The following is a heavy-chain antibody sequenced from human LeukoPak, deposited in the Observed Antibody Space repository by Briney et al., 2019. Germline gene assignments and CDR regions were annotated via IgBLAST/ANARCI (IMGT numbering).Heavy chain of an antibody. J-gene: IGHJ5*02. V-gene: IGHV4-59*01. CDR3: ARDNRRVGWFDP. CDR2: IYYTGST. Sequence: WIGYIYYTGSTNYNPSLKSRVTISVDTSKNQFSLKLSSVTAADTAVYYCARDNRRVGWFDPWGQGTLVTVSS. D-gene: IGHD1-14*01.